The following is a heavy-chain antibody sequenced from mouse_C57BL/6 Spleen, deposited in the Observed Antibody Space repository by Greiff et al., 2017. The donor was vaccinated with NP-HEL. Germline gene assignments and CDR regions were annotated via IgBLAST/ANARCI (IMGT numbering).Heavy chain of an antibody. CDR2: ISDGGSYT. CDR1: GFTFSSYA. D-gene: IGHD2-4*01. CDR3: ARGGYYDYDAWFAY. Sequence: EVKVEESGGGLVKPGGSLKLSCAASGFTFSSYAMPWVRQTPEKRLEWVGTISDGGSYTYYPDNVKGRFTISRDNAKNNQYLQMSHLKSEDTAMYYCARGGYYDYDAWFAYWGQGTLVTVSA. J-gene: IGHJ3*01. V-gene: IGHV5-4*03.